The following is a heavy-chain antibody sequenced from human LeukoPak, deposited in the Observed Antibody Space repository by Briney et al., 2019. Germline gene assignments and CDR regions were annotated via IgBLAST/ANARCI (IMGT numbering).Heavy chain of an antibody. D-gene: IGHD2-21*01. CDR2: IKQDGGEK. CDR1: GFTFSSYS. CDR3: ARERTICPHCATNGDY. V-gene: IGHV3-7*03. Sequence: GGSLRLSCAASGFTFSSYSMSWVRQAPGKGLEWVANIKQDGGEKFYVDSVKGRFTISRDDARNSLYLQMNSLRAEDSAVYYCARERTICPHCATNGDYWGQGTLVTVSS. J-gene: IGHJ4*02.